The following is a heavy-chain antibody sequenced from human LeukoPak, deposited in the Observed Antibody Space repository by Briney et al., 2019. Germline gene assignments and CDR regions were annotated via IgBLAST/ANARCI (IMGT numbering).Heavy chain of an antibody. V-gene: IGHV3-64*01. J-gene: IGHJ4*02. D-gene: IGHD1-26*01. CDR1: GFTFSSYA. CDR2: ISSNGGST. CDR3: ARDSGSYHAYFDY. Sequence: GGSLRLSCAASGFTFSSYAMRWVRQAPGKGLEYVSAISSNGGSTYYANSVKGRFTISRDNSKNTLYLQMGSLRAEDMAVYYCARDSGSYHAYFDYWGQGTLVTVSS.